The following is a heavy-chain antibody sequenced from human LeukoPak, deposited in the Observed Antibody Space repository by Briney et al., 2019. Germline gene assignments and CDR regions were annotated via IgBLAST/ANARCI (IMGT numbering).Heavy chain of an antibody. J-gene: IGHJ4*02. CDR1: GYTFTSYY. Sequence: ASVKVSCKASGYTFTSYYMHWVRQAPGQGLEWMGIINPSGGSTSYAQKLQGRVTMTRDTSTSTVYMELSSLRSEDTAVYYCARDLRASYDSSGYYFDYWGQGTLVTVSS. V-gene: IGHV1-46*01. D-gene: IGHD3-22*01. CDR3: ARDLRASYDSSGYYFDY. CDR2: INPSGGST.